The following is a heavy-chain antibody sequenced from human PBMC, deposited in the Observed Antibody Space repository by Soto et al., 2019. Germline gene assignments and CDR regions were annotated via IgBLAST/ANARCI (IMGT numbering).Heavy chain of an antibody. D-gene: IGHD3-16*01. CDR3: AKERLPNWFDP. V-gene: IGHV3-23*01. Sequence: PGGSLTLSCAASGFTSNTYAMSWQCQAPGKGLEWVSATSGSGGSTYYSDSVKGRFTISRDNSKNTLYLQMNSLRAEDTAVYYCAKERLPNWFDPWGQGTLVTVSS. J-gene: IGHJ5*02. CDR2: TSGSGGST. CDR1: GFTSNTYA.